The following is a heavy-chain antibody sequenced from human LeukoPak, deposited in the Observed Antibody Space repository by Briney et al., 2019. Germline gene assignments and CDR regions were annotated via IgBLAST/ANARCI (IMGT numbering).Heavy chain of an antibody. J-gene: IGHJ4*02. CDR3: AKDSKRWKTYYYEAGSYYFDY. CDR1: EFSFSSYG. V-gene: IGHV3-30*02. D-gene: IGHD3-10*01. Sequence: GGSLRLSCAASEFSFSSYGMHWVRQAPGKGLEWVAFIRYDGSNKYYADSVKGRFTISRDNSKNTLYLQMNSLRPEDTAVYYCAKDSKRWKTYYYEAGSYYFDYWGQGTRVTVSS. CDR2: IRYDGSNK.